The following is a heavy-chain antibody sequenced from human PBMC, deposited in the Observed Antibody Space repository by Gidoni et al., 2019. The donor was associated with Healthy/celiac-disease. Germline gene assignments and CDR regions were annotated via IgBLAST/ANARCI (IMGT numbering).Heavy chain of an antibody. J-gene: IGHJ4*02. CDR2: ISSSSSYT. D-gene: IGHD6-13*01. CDR3: ARDDQQLAVFDY. V-gene: IGHV3-11*05. Sequence: QVQLVESGGGLVKPGGSLILSCAASGFTFSDYYMSWIRQAPGKGLEWVSYISSSSSYTNYAYSVKGRFTISRDNAKNSLYLQMNSLRAEDTAVYYCARDDQQLAVFDYWGQGTLVTVSS. CDR1: GFTFSDYY.